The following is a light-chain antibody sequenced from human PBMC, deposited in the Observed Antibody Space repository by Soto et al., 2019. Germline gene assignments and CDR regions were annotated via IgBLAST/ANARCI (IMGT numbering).Light chain of an antibody. CDR2: DAS. J-gene: IGKJ1*01. CDR3: QQRSNWHTWT. V-gene: IGKV3-11*01. Sequence: EIVLTQSPATLSLSPGEMSTLSCRASQSVSRYLAWYQQKPGQAPRLLIYDASNRATGIPARFSGSGSGTDFTLTISSLETEDFAVYYCQQRSNWHTWTFGQGTKVDIK. CDR1: QSVSRY.